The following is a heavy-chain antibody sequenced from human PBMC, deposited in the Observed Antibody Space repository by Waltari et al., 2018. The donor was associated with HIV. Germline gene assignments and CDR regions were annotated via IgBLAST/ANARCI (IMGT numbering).Heavy chain of an antibody. CDR3: ARGPHTSIFGVVKYFQP. Sequence: QQWGTGLLVPSETLSLTCAVYDRGSFSAYYWPWIRQSPGSGLEWIGEIDHSGGTNYNPSLKSRVTISVDTSKNQFSLKLTSVTAADTGLYFCARGPHTSIFGVVKYFQPWGQGTLVTVSS. CDR2: IDHSGGT. D-gene: IGHD3-3*01. J-gene: IGHJ1*01. CDR1: DRGSFSAYY. V-gene: IGHV4-34*02.